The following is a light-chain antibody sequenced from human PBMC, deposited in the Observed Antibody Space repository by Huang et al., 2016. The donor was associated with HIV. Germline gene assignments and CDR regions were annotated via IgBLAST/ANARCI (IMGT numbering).Light chain of an antibody. Sequence: EIVLTQSPATLSLSPGERAALSCRATQSINNTLAWYQQTPGQSPRLLIYGASTRATGIPARFRGSGSGTEFTLTISSLQSEDFAVYYCQQYNNWPPLLTFGGGTKVEIK. CDR1: QSINNT. CDR2: GAS. CDR3: QQYNNWPPLLT. V-gene: IGKV3-15*01. J-gene: IGKJ4*01.